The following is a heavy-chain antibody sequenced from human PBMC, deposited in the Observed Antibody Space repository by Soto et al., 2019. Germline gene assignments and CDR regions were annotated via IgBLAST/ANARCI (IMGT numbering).Heavy chain of an antibody. CDR3: ARGSLLKSGFHYYYYGMDV. CDR2: IIPIFGTA. V-gene: IGHV1-69*01. D-gene: IGHD5-12*01. J-gene: IGHJ6*02. Sequence: LXWMGGIIPIFGTANYAQKFQGRVTITAVESTSTAYVELCSLRSEDTAVYYCARGSLLKSGFHYYYYGMDVWGQGTTVTVSS.